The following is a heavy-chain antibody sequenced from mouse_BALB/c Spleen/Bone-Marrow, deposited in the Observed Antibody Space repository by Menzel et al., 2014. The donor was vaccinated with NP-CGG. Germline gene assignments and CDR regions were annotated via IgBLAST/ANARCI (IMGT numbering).Heavy chain of an antibody. Sequence: QLQESGPELVKPGASVRISCKASGYTFTSYYIHWVKQRPGQGLEWIGWIYPGNVNTKYNEKFKGKATLTADKSSSTAYMQLSSLTSEDSAVYFCARFYYGSSYAMDYWGQGTSVTVSS. CDR2: IYPGNVNT. CDR3: ARFYYGSSYAMDY. CDR1: GYTFTSYY. V-gene: IGHV1S56*01. J-gene: IGHJ4*01. D-gene: IGHD1-1*01.